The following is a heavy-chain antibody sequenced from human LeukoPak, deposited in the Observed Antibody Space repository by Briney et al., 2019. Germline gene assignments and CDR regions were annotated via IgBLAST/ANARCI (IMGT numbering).Heavy chain of an antibody. D-gene: IGHD5-18*01. Sequence: GGSLRLSCAASGFSVSNNSMSWVRQAPGKGLEWVSVIYSGGSTYYADSVKGRFTISRDNSKNTLYLQMNSLRAEDTAVYYCARTYSGYSYGMYWYFDLWGRGTLVTVSS. CDR2: IYSGGST. J-gene: IGHJ2*01. CDR3: ARTYSGYSYGMYWYFDL. CDR1: GFSVSNNS. V-gene: IGHV3-53*01.